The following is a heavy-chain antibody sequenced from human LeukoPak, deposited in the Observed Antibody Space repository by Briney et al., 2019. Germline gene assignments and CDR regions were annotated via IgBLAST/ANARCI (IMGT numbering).Heavy chain of an antibody. CDR3: ARTHRRGWLQIRSRGFDY. J-gene: IGHJ4*02. V-gene: IGHV4-39*01. CDR2: IYETGST. D-gene: IGHD5-24*01. CDR1: GGSLSSSSYY. Sequence: SETLSLTCSVSGGSLSSSSYYWGWIRQPPGRGLEWIGNIYETGSTNYNPSLKSRVTISVDTSKNQFSLKLSSVTAADTAVYYCARTHRRGWLQIRSRGFDYWGQGTLVTVSS.